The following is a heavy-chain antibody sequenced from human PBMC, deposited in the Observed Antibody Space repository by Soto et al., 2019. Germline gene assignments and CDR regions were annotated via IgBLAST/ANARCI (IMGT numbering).Heavy chain of an antibody. V-gene: IGHV4-34*01. CDR1: GGSFSGYY. Sequence: SETLSLTCAVYGGSFSGYYWSWIRQPPGKGLEWIGEINHSGSTNYNPSLKSRVTISVDTSKNQFSLKLSSVTAADTAVYYCARGHLRLYGDYRYYFDYWGQGTLVTVSS. J-gene: IGHJ4*02. D-gene: IGHD4-17*01. CDR3: ARGHLRLYGDYRYYFDY. CDR2: INHSGST.